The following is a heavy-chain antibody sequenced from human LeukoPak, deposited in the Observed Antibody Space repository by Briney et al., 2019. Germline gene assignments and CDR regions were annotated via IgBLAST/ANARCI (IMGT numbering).Heavy chain of an antibody. D-gene: IGHD1-1*01. Sequence: KSGGPLRLSCAASGFTFSSYGMHWVRQAPGKGLEWVSSISSSSSYIYYADSVKGRFTISRDNAKNSLYLQMNSLRAEDTAVYYCARDFAGNIPPRDYDYWGQGTLVTVSS. CDR1: GFTFSSYG. CDR3: ARDFAGNIPPRDYDY. J-gene: IGHJ4*02. CDR2: ISSSSSYI. V-gene: IGHV3-21*01.